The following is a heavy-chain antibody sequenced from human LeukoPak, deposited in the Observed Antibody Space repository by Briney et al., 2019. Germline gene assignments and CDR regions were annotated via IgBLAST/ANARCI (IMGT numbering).Heavy chain of an antibody. Sequence: GGSLRLSCAASGFTFDDYGMSWVHQAPGKGLEWVSGINWNGGSTGYADSVKGRFTISRDNAKNSLYLQMNSLRAEDTALYYCARDGGDYYDSSGYYYYFDYWGQGTLVTVSS. CDR3: ARDGGDYYDSSGYYYYFDY. J-gene: IGHJ4*02. D-gene: IGHD3-22*01. CDR2: INWNGGST. V-gene: IGHV3-20*04. CDR1: GFTFDDYG.